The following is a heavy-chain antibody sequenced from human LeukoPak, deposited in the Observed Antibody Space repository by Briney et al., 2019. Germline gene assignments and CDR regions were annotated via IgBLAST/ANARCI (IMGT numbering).Heavy chain of an antibody. D-gene: IGHD6-13*01. CDR1: SGFLSSSNW. Sequence: SRTLSLTCAVSSGFLSSSNWWSWVRQPPGKGLEWIGEIYHSGSTNHNPSLKSRVTISVDKSKTHFSLKLSSVTAADPAVYYFARTKSYSSSWYSVWGQGTLVTVSS. CDR3: ARTKSYSSSWYSV. CDR2: IYHSGST. J-gene: IGHJ4*02. V-gene: IGHV4-4*02.